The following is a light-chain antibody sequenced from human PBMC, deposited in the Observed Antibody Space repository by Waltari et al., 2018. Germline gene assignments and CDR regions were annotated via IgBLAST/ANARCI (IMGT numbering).Light chain of an antibody. J-gene: IGLJ3*02. CDR2: DVS. CDR3: CSYAGNWV. V-gene: IGLV2-11*01. CDR1: SGDFDPYIS. Sequence: QSALTQPRSVSGSPGQTVTIPCTGTSGDFDPYISVSWYQQHPGKTPKLMIYDVSRRPSGVPDRFSGSKSGNTASLTISGLQAEDEADYYCCSYAGNWVFGGGTKLTVL.